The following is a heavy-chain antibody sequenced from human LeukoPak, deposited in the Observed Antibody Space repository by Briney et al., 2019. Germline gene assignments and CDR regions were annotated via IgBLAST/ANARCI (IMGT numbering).Heavy chain of an antibody. V-gene: IGHV4-39*01. CDR1: GGSISSSSYY. D-gene: IGHD1-26*01. J-gene: IGHJ4*02. Sequence: SETLSLTCTVSGGSISSSSYYWGWIRQPPGKGLEWIGSIYYSGSTYYNPSLKSRVTISVDTSKNQFSLKLSSVTAADTAVYYCARRRALVGATSYIDYWGQGTLVTVSS. CDR2: IYYSGST. CDR3: ARRRALVGATSYIDY.